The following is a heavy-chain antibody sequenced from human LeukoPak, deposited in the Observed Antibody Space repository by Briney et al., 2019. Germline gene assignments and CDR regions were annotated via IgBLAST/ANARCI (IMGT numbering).Heavy chain of an antibody. CDR3: ARAPGYSSGFGY. J-gene: IGHJ4*02. CDR1: GFTFSSYW. Sequence: PGGSLRLSCAASGFTFSSYWMHWVRQAPGKGLVWVSRISSDGSSTNYADSVKGRFTISRGNAKNTLYLQMNSLRAEDTAVYYCARAPGYSSGFGYWGQGTLVTVSS. D-gene: IGHD6-19*01. CDR2: ISSDGSST. V-gene: IGHV3-74*01.